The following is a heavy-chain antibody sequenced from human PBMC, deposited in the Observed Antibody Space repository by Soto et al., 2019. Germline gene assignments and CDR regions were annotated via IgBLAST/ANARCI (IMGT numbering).Heavy chain of an antibody. CDR1: GYTFTSYG. Sequence: QVQLVQSGAEVKKPGASVKVSCKASGYTFTSYGISWVRQAPGQGLEWMGWISAYNGNTNYAQKLQGRVPMTTDTSTRMGYMELRTLRYDDTAVYYGGRVPTVTYYWYFDLWGRGTLVTVSS. CDR3: GRVPTVTYYWYFDL. D-gene: IGHD4-17*01. J-gene: IGHJ2*01. CDR2: ISAYNGNT. V-gene: IGHV1-18*01.